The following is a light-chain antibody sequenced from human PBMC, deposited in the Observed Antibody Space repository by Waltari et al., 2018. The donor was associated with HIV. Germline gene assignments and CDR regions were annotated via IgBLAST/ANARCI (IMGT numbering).Light chain of an antibody. CDR1: TGDLRDDKS. Sequence: QSALPQPASVSASPGQPITITCAGNTGDLRDDKSVSWYHHVPGHAPQLVIYEGTTRPLGVSDRFAASKSGDTASLTISYLLNEDEGDYYCASFTSNTWLFGGGTKVTVL. J-gene: IGLJ3*02. CDR3: ASFTSNTWL. CDR2: EGT. V-gene: IGLV2-14*01.